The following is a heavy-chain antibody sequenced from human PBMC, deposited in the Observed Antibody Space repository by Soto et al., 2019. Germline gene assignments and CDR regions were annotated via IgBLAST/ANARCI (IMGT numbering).Heavy chain of an antibody. CDR2: MNPNSGNT. J-gene: IGHJ4*02. Sequence: GASVKVSCKASGYTFTSYDINWVRQATGQGLEWMGWMNPNSGNTGHAQKFQGRVTMTRNTSISTAYMELSSLRSEDTAVYYCARGQIYCSGGSCYGVYGFDYWGQGTLVTVSS. D-gene: IGHD2-15*01. CDR1: GYTFTSYD. V-gene: IGHV1-8*01. CDR3: ARGQIYCSGGSCYGVYGFDY.